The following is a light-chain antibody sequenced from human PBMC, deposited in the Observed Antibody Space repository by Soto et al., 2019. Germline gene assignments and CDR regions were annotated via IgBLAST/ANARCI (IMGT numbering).Light chain of an antibody. CDR2: DAS. J-gene: IGKJ1*01. V-gene: IGKV3-11*01. CDR3: QKRSNWPRK. CDR1: QNVTSTY. Sequence: VLTHSPGTLSFSPLERASLSFSSSQNVTSTYLAWYQQKPGQAPRLLIYDASNRATGIPDRFSGSGSGTDFTLTISSLEPEDFAAYYCQKRSNWPRKFGQGTKVDIK.